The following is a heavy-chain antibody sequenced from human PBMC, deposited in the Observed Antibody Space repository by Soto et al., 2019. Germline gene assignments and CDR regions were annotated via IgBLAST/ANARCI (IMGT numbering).Heavy chain of an antibody. CDR2: IHYSGKI. CDR1: GGSISGFY. V-gene: IGHV4-59*01. D-gene: IGHD5-12*01. Sequence: QVQLQESGPGLVKPSETLSLTCTVSGGSISGFYWNWIRQPPGKGLEWIGNIHYSGKIEYNPSLQSRLTISLDTSKKQMSLNLRSVPAADTAVYYCARGSGWLPDSWGQGTLVTVSS. CDR3: ARGSGWLPDS. J-gene: IGHJ5*01.